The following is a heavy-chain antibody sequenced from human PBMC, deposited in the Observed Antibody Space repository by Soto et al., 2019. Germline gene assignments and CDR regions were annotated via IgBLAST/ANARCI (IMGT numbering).Heavy chain of an antibody. D-gene: IGHD3-3*01. CDR1: GFSLSTSGVG. CDR2: IYWNGDK. V-gene: IGHV2-5*01. Sequence: SGPTLVNPTQTLTLTCTFSGFSLSTSGVGVGWIRQPPGKALEWLALIYWNGDKRYSPSLKSRLTITKDTSKNQVVLTMTNMDPVDTATYYCAHTADYDFWSGYPDNWFDPWGQGTLVTVSS. CDR3: AHTADYDFWSGYPDNWFDP. J-gene: IGHJ5*02.